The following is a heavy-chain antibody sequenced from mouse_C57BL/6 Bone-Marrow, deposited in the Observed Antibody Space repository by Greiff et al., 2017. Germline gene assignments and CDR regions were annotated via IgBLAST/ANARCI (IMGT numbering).Heavy chain of an antibody. CDR2: ISNGGGST. CDR3: ARQGYYGSRRYFDV. D-gene: IGHD1-1*01. CDR1: GFTFSDYY. J-gene: IGHJ1*03. Sequence: EVNVVESGGGLVQPGGSLKLSCAASGFTFSDYYMYWVRQTPEKRLEWVAYISNGGGSTYYPDTVKGRFTISRDNAKNTLYLQMSRLKSEDTAMYYCARQGYYGSRRYFDVWGTGTTVTVSS. V-gene: IGHV5-12*01.